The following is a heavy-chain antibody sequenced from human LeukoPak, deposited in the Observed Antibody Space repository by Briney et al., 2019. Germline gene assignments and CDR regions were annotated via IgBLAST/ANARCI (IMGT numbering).Heavy chain of an antibody. D-gene: IGHD3-22*01. CDR1: GDSISSDIW. CDR3: VTYYYGSSAPKRNY. CDR2: IHHSGGI. Sequence: SETLSLTCAVSGDSISSDIWWNWVRQPPGKGLEWIGEIHHSGGINYNPSLKSRVTISLDKSKNQFSLELSSVTAADTAVYYCVTYYYGSSAPKRNYWGQGILVTVSS. V-gene: IGHV4-4*02. J-gene: IGHJ4*02.